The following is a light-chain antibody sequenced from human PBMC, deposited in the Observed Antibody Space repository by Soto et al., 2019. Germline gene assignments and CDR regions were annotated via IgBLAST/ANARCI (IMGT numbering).Light chain of an antibody. CDR1: QSVTSY. CDR3: KQRSKWPLT. V-gene: IGKV3-11*01. Sequence: EIVLTQSPATLSLSPGERATLSCRASQSVTSYLAWYQQKAGQAPRLLIYDASKRATGAPARFSGTGSGTDFTLTISSLEPEDFAVYYCKQRSKWPLTFGQGTRLEIK. CDR2: DAS. J-gene: IGKJ5*01.